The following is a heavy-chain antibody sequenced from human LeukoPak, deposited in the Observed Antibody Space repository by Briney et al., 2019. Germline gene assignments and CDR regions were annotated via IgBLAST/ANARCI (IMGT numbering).Heavy chain of an antibody. V-gene: IGHV4-39*01. Sequence: PSETLSLTCTVSGGSIRSSYYYWGWIRQPPGKGLEWIGSIYDSGSTYYNPSLKSRVTISVDTSKNQFSLKLNSVTAADTAVYYCARLSPLQQSPSYYYGMDVWGQGTTVTVSS. CDR3: ARLSPLQQSPSYYYGMDV. CDR1: GGSIRSSYYY. J-gene: IGHJ6*02. D-gene: IGHD4-11*01. CDR2: IYDSGST.